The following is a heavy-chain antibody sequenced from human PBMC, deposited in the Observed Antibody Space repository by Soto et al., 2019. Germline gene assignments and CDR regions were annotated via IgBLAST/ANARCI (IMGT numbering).Heavy chain of an antibody. Sequence: QVQLQQWGAGLLKPSETLSLTCAVYGGSFSGYYWSWIRQPPGKGLGWIGEINHSGSTNYNPSLKSRVTISVDTSKNQFSLKRSSVTAADTAVYYCARGGQKGVAARRGYYYGMDVWGQGTTVTVSS. V-gene: IGHV4-34*01. CDR3: ARGGQKGVAARRGYYYGMDV. CDR2: INHSGST. J-gene: IGHJ6*02. D-gene: IGHD6-6*01. CDR1: GGSFSGYY.